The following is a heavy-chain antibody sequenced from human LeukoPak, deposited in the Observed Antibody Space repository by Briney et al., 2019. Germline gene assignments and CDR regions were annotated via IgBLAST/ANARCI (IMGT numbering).Heavy chain of an antibody. D-gene: IGHD2-21*02. CDR1: GFTFSNAW. Sequence: GGSLRLSCAASGFTFSNAWMSWVRQAPGKGLEWVGRIKSKTDGGTTDYAAPVKGRFTISRDDSKNTLYLQMNSLKTEDTAVYYCTTDQRSYCGGDCYRRYYYGMDVWGQGTTVTVSS. J-gene: IGHJ6*02. V-gene: IGHV3-15*01. CDR3: TTDQRSYCGGDCYRRYYYGMDV. CDR2: IKSKTDGGTT.